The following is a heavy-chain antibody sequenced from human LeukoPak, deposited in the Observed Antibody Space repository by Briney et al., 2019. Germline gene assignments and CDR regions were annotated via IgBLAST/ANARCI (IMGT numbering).Heavy chain of an antibody. J-gene: IGHJ4*02. CDR3: ARGGRSDY. CDR1: GFTFRSYW. CDR2: KKHDGTEK. Sequence: GGSLRLFCAGSGFTFRSYWMSWVRQTPGKGLECMANKKHDGTEKNYVDTVKGRFNIARDNVKNELYLQMNSLRAEDTAVYYCARGGRSDYWGQGTLVTVSS. D-gene: IGHD3-10*01. V-gene: IGHV3-7*04.